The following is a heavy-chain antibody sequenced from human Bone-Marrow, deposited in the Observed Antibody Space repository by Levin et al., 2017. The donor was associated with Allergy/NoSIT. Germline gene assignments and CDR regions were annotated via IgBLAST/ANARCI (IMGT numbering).Heavy chain of an antibody. CDR3: VRGDYYGSGTYYYIFDS. J-gene: IGHJ4*02. D-gene: IGHD3-10*01. CDR1: GTSISTSCW. Sequence: PSETLSLTCAVSGTSISTSCWWTWIRQPPGKGLEWLGEIYHSGTTNYNPSLKSRVTISLDKSNNQFSLRLNSVPAADTAVYYCVRGDYYGSGTYYYIFDSWGQGTLVSVSS. CDR2: IYHSGTT. V-gene: IGHV4-4*02.